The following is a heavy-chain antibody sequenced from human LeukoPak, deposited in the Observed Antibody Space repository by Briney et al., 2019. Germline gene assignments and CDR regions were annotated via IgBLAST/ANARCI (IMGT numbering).Heavy chain of an antibody. D-gene: IGHD3-22*01. J-gene: IGHJ4*02. CDR1: GSTFTSYG. CDR3: ARRRSGDSSGYVDY. CDR2: ISAYNGNT. V-gene: IGHV1-18*01. Sequence: ASVKVSCKASGSTFTSYGISWVRQAPGQRLGWMGWISAYNGNTNYAQKLQGRVTMTTDTSTSTAYMELRSLRSDDTAVYYCARRRSGDSSGYVDYWGQGTLVTVSS.